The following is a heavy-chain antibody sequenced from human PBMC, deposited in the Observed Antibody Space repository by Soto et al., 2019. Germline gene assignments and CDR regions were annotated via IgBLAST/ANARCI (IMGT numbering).Heavy chain of an antibody. D-gene: IGHD6-19*01. CDR1: GFTFSTFS. CDR3: ARDLGWAFDS. CDR2: ISGGGRPI. Sequence: EVQLVESGGGSVQPGGSLRLSCAASGFTFSTFSMNWVRQAPGRGLEWISYISGGGRPISYADSVKGRFTISRDNAKNSIYLQMDSLTDEYTAVYYCARDLGWAFDSWGQGTLVTVSS. V-gene: IGHV3-48*02. J-gene: IGHJ4*02.